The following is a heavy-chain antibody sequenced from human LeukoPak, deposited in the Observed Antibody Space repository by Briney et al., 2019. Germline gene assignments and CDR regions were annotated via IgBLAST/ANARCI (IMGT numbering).Heavy chain of an antibody. CDR1: GXSISSGGYY. V-gene: IGHV4-31*03. D-gene: IGHD2-2*01. CDR2: IYYSGST. J-gene: IGHJ3*02. CDR3: ARVQGPAASKGAFDI. Sequence: SETLSLTCTVSGXSISSGGYYWSWIRQHPGKGPEWIGYIYYSGSTYYNPSLKSRVTISVDTSKNQFSLKLSFVTAADTAVYYCARVQGPAASKGAFDIWGQGTMVTVSS.